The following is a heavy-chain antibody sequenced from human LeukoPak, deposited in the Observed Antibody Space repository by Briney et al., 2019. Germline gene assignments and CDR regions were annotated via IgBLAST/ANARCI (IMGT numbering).Heavy chain of an antibody. CDR1: GFTFSSYA. CDR3: AKFCSSINCSDACDI. Sequence: GGSLRLSCAASGFTFSSYAMTWVRQAPGKGLEWVSAISGSGGNTYYADSVKGRFTISRDNSKNTLYLQMNSLRAEDTAVYYCAKFCSSINCSDACDIWGQGTMVTVSS. CDR2: ISGSGGNT. J-gene: IGHJ3*02. V-gene: IGHV3-23*01. D-gene: IGHD2-2*01.